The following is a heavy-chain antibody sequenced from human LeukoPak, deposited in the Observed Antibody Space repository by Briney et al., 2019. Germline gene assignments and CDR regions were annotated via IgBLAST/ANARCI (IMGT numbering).Heavy chain of an antibody. J-gene: IGHJ4*02. CDR3: TRGPGYHDSSYLDY. V-gene: IGHV3-30*09. CDR2: ISYDGTNK. Sequence: GGSLRLSCAASRFTFSTYAMHWVRQAPGKGLEWVAVISYDGTNKNYADSVKGRFAISRDNSKNTLYLQMNSLRAEDTAVYYCTRGPGYHDSSYLDYWGQGTLVTVSS. CDR1: RFTFSTYA. D-gene: IGHD3-22*01.